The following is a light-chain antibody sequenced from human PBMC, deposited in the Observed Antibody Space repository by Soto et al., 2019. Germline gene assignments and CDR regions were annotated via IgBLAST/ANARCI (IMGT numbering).Light chain of an antibody. CDR2: GAS. V-gene: IGKV3-15*01. CDR1: QSISSS. Sequence: EIVLTQSPGILSLSPGERASLSCGASQSISSSFLAWYQQKPGQAPRLLIYGASTRAAGIPARFSGSGSGTDFTLTISSLQSEDFAVYYCQQYNNWPPFSFGPGTKVDI. CDR3: QQYNNWPPFS. J-gene: IGKJ3*01.